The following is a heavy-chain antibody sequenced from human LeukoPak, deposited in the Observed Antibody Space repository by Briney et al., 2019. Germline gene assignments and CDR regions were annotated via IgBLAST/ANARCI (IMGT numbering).Heavy chain of an antibody. CDR3: ARGPYCGGDCSSPAEYFQH. J-gene: IGHJ1*01. V-gene: IGHV4-59*11. CDR2: IYYSGST. Sequence: SETLSLTCTVSGGSISSHYWSWIRQPPGKGLEWIGYIYYSGSTNYNPSLKSRVTISVDTSKNQFSLKLSSVTAADTAVYYCARGPYCGGDCSSPAEYFQHWGQGTLVTVSS. CDR1: GGSISSHY. D-gene: IGHD2-21*02.